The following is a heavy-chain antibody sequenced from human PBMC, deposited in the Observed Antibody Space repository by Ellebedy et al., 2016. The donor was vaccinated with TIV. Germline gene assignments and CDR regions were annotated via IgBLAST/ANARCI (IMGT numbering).Heavy chain of an antibody. CDR1: GFTFSTYA. J-gene: IGHJ4*02. CDR3: AKVGEYYDFWSGYSPFDY. CDR2: ISGSGGSGSGGRK. D-gene: IGHD3-3*01. Sequence: GESLKISCPASGFTFSTYAMSWVRQAPGKGLEWVSTISGSGGSGSGGRKYYADSVKGRFTISRDNSKNTLYLQMNSLRAEDTAVYYCAKVGEYYDFWSGYSPFDYWGQGTLVTVSS. V-gene: IGHV3-23*01.